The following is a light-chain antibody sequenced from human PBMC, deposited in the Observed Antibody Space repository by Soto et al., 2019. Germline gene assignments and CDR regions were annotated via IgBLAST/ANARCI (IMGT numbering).Light chain of an antibody. V-gene: IGLV2-11*01. Sequence: QSALTQPRSVSGSPGQSVTISCTGTSSDVGGYNYVSWYQQHPGKAPKLMIYDVSKRPPGVPDRFSGSKSGNTASLTISGLQAVDEADYYCCSYAGSYTFWVFGGGTKVTVL. CDR2: DVS. CDR1: SSDVGGYNY. J-gene: IGLJ3*02. CDR3: CSYAGSYTFWV.